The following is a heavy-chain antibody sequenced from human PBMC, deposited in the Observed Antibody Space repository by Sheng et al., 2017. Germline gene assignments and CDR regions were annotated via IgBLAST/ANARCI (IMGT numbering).Heavy chain of an antibody. D-gene: IGHD3-9*01. V-gene: IGHV1-2*02. CDR1: GNTFTGHY. J-gene: IGHJ3*02. Sequence: QVQLVQSGAEVKKPGASVKISCKASGNTFTGHYIHWVRQAPGQGLEWMGWINPNSGGTIYAQKFQGRVTVTRDTSTTTAYMELHRLRSDDTAVYYCARDQYYDILTGYSKNAFDIWGQGTMVTVSS. CDR2: INPNSGGT. CDR3: ARDQYYDILTGYSKNAFDI.